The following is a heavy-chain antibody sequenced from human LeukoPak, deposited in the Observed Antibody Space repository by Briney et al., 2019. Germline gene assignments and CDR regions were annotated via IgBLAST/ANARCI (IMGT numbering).Heavy chain of an antibody. V-gene: IGHV4-34*01. CDR1: GGSFSGYY. CDR3: ARGHQLPMGYFDY. Sequence: SETLSLTCAVYGGSFSGYYWSWIRQPPGKGLEWIGEINHSGSTNYNPSLKSRVTISVDTSKNQFSLKLSSVTAADTAVYYCARGHQLPMGYFDYWGQGTLVIVSS. CDR2: INHSGST. J-gene: IGHJ4*02. D-gene: IGHD2-2*01.